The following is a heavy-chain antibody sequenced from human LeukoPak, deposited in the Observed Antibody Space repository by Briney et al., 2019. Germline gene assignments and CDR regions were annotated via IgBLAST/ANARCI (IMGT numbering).Heavy chain of an antibody. V-gene: IGHV3-74*01. CDR3: AKDQLNYYGSGSYSKSLGFDY. D-gene: IGHD3-10*01. CDR2: INHDGSST. Sequence: GSLRLSCATSGFTFTTFWMHWVRQAPGKGLVWVSRINHDGSSTNYADSVKGRFTISRDNAKNTVYLQMNSLRAEDTAVYYCAKDQLNYYGSGSYSKSLGFDYWGQGTLVTVSS. J-gene: IGHJ4*02. CDR1: GFTFTTFW.